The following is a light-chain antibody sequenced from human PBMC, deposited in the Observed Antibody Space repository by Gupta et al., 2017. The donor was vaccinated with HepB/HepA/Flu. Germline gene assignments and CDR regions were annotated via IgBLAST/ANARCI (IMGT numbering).Light chain of an antibody. CDR1: QSVSSY. J-gene: IGKJ3*01. Sequence: EIVLTQSPATLSLSPGERATLSCRASQSVSSYLAWYQQKPGQAPRLLIYDASNRATGIPARFSGSGYGTDCTLTISSLEPEEFAVYYCQQRSNGHQEWFTFGHGTKVDIK. V-gene: IGKV3-11*01. CDR2: DAS. CDR3: QQRSNGHQEWFT.